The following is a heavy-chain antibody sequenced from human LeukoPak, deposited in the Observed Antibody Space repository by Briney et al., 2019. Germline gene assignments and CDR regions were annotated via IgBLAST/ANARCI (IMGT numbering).Heavy chain of an antibody. CDR3: ARHKYSSGWPPEGAFDI. J-gene: IGHJ3*02. D-gene: IGHD6-19*01. Sequence: SETLSLTCAVSGGSISSSNWWSWVRQPPGKGLEWIGEIYYSGSTYYNPSLKSRVTISVDTSKNQFSLKLSSVTAADTAVYYCARHKYSSGWPPEGAFDIWGQGTMVTVSS. CDR2: IYYSGST. V-gene: IGHV4-4*02. CDR1: GGSISSSNW.